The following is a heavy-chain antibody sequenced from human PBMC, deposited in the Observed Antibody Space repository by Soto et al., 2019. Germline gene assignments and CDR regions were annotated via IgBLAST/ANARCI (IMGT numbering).Heavy chain of an antibody. Sequence: QVQLVESGGGAVQPGRSLRLCCAASGFTFSSYGMNWVRQAPGKGLEWVALIWYDGSNKYYVDSVKGRFSISRDNSKNTLYLQMNSLRTEDTAVYYCAREGTMVRGFDCWGQGTLVTVSS. CDR2: IWYDGSNK. J-gene: IGHJ4*02. CDR1: GFTFSSYG. CDR3: AREGTMVRGFDC. D-gene: IGHD3-10*01. V-gene: IGHV3-33*01.